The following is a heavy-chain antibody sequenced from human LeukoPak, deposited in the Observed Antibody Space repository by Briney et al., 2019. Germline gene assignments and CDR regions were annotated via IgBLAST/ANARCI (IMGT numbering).Heavy chain of an antibody. CDR2: ISGISGST. CDR1: GFTFSSYA. CDR3: AKRYSDSSGYRWFDY. Sequence: GWSLRLSCAASGFTFSSYAMSWVRKAPGKGLEWVSTISGISGSTYYADSVKVRFTISRYNSKNTLYLQMNSRTAEVTAGYYCAKRYSDSSGYRWFDYWGQGTLVTVSS. V-gene: IGHV3-23*01. D-gene: IGHD3-22*01. J-gene: IGHJ4*02.